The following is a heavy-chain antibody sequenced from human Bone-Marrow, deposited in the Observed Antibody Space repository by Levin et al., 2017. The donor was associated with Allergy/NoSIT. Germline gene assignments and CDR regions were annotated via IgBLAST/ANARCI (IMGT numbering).Heavy chain of an antibody. CDR1: GGSFSGYY. V-gene: IGHV4-34*01. J-gene: IGHJ5*02. D-gene: IGHD3-10*01. CDR2: INHSGST. CDR3: ARGRVLLWFGEDSGRNWFDP. Sequence: SQTLSLTCAVYGGSFSGYYWSWIRQPPGKGLEWIGEINHSGSTNYNPSLKSRVTISVDTSKNQFSLKLSSVTAADTAVYYCARGRVLLWFGEDSGRNWFDPWGQGTLVTVSS.